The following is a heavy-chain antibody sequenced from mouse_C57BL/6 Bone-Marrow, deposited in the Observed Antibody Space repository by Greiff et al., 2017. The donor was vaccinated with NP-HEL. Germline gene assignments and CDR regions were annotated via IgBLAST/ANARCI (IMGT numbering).Heavy chain of an antibody. D-gene: IGHD2-4*01. J-gene: IGHJ1*03. V-gene: IGHV1-76*01. CDR2: IYPGSGNT. Sequence: VKLQESGAELVRPGASVKLSCKASGYTFTDYYINWVKQRPGQGLEWIARIYPGSGNTYYNEKFKGKATLTAEKSSSTAYMQLSSLTSEDSAVYFCARSDYDYDERWYFDVWGTGTTVTVSS. CDR1: GYTFTDYY. CDR3: ARSDYDYDERWYFDV.